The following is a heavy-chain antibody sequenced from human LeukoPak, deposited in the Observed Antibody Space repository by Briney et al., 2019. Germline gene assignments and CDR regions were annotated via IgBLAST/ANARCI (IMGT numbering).Heavy chain of an antibody. Sequence: SETLSLTCTVSGGSISSYYWSWIRQPPGKGLEWIGYIYYSGSTYYNPSLKSRVTISVDTSKNQFSLKLSSVTAADTAVYYCARVPVVVTAIPDYWGQGTLVTVSS. J-gene: IGHJ4*02. D-gene: IGHD2-21*02. CDR2: IYYSGST. CDR1: GGSISSYY. V-gene: IGHV4-59*08. CDR3: ARVPVVVTAIPDY.